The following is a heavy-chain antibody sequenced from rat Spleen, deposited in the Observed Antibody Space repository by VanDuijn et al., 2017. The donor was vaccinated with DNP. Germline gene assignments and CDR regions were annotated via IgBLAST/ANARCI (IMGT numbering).Heavy chain of an antibody. D-gene: IGHD1-1*01. V-gene: IGHV5-19*01. CDR2: ISTSGSKI. Sequence: EVKLVESGGGLVQPGRSLKLSCAASGFTSSNYGMHWIRQAPKKGLEWVATISTSGSKIYYPDSVKGRFSISRDNANSSLYLQMNSLKSEDTATYYCATHPLTTVAPNWFASWGRGTLVTVSS. J-gene: IGHJ3*01. CDR3: ATHPLTTVAPNWFAS. CDR1: GFTSSNYG.